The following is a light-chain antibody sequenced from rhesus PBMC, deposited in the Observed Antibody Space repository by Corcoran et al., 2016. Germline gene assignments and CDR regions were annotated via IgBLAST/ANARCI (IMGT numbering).Light chain of an antibody. Sequence: QYISGGPSRFHGSGSGTDFTLTINNLEAEDAATYYCQQSSGCPFTFGPGSKLDIK. V-gene: IGKV6-55*01. CDR3: QQSSGCPFT. J-gene: IGKJ3*01.